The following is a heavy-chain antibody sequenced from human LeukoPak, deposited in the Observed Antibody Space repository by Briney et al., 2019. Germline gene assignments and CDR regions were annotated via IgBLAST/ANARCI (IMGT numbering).Heavy chain of an antibody. Sequence: SETLSLTCTVSSGSTSSSSYNWGWIRQPPGKGLEWIGSIYYSGSTYYNASLKSRVTISVDTSKNQFSLNLSSMTAADTAVYYCAREGNAYCGGDCYFGAFDIWGQGTMVTVSS. V-gene: IGHV4-39*07. J-gene: IGHJ3*02. CDR3: AREGNAYCGGDCYFGAFDI. CDR1: SGSTSSSSYN. CDR2: IYYSGST. D-gene: IGHD2-21*02.